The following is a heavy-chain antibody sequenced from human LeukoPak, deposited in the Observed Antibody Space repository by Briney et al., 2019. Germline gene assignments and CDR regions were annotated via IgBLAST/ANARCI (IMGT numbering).Heavy chain of an antibody. D-gene: IGHD6-19*01. CDR3: ARDTSGWSPLDY. Sequence: GGSLRLSCAASGFTFSGYSMNWVRQAPGKWLEWVSSITSSSSYIYYADSVKGRFTISRDNAKDSLFLQMNSLRAEDTAVYYCARDTSGWSPLDYWGYGTLVNVSS. CDR2: ITSSSSYI. V-gene: IGHV3-21*04. J-gene: IGHJ4*01. CDR1: GFTFSGYS.